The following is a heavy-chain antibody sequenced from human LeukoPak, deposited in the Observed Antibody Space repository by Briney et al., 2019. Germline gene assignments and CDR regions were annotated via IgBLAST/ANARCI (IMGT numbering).Heavy chain of an antibody. CDR1: GGSMSGYY. J-gene: IGHJ5*02. Sequence: SETLSLTCTVSGGSMSGYYWSWSRQPPGKGLEWIGYIYFSGGTSYNPSLRRRVTISSDTSKNQFSLKLSSVTAADTAVYYCARVMWELRLFDPWGQGTLVTVSS. V-gene: IGHV4-59*12. CDR2: IYFSGGT. CDR3: ARVMWELRLFDP. D-gene: IGHD1-26*01.